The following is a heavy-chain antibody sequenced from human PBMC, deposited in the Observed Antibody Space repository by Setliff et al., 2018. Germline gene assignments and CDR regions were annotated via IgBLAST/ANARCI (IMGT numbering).Heavy chain of an antibody. Sequence: TSETLSLTCTVSGGSITNYYWSWIRQPPGKGLQWIGYISHRGDTNYDPSLRSRVAISVDTSKNQFSLRMTSVTAADTAVYYCARGGTFRYFDFWGQGAPVTVSS. D-gene: IGHD5-12*01. CDR1: GGSITNYY. V-gene: IGHV4-59*12. CDR3: ARGGTFRYFDF. CDR2: ISHRGDT. J-gene: IGHJ4*02.